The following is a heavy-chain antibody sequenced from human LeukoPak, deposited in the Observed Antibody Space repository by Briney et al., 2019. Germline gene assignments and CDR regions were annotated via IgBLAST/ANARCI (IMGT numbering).Heavy chain of an antibody. V-gene: IGHV4-34*01. CDR1: GGSFSGYY. CDR3: ARTSIYYDSSGYRS. CDR2: INHSGST. Sequence: SETLSLTCAVYGGSFSGYYWSWIRQPPGKGLEWIGEINHSGSTNYNPSLKSRVTISVDTSKNQFSLKLSSVPAADTAVYYSARTSIYYDSSGYRSWGQGTLVTVSS. J-gene: IGHJ5*02. D-gene: IGHD3-22*01.